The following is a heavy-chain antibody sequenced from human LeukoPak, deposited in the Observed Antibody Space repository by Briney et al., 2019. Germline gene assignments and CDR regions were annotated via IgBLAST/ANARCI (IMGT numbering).Heavy chain of an antibody. Sequence: GGSLRLSCAASGFTFSTYEMNWVRQAPGRGLEWVSYISSSGGTEYYADSVKGRFTISRDNAKNSLYLQMNSLRAEDTAVYYCTRGSSLLDSWGQGTLVTVSS. CDR2: ISSSGGTE. D-gene: IGHD2-2*01. CDR1: GFTFSTYE. V-gene: IGHV3-48*03. CDR3: TRGSSLLDS. J-gene: IGHJ4*02.